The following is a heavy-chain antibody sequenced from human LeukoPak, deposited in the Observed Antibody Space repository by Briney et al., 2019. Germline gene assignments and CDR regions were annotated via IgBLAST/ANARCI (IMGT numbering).Heavy chain of an antibody. CDR3: ARGRQWLVYDY. D-gene: IGHD6-19*01. CDR1: GGSISSSSYY. V-gene: IGHV4-39*07. CDR2: INHSGST. Sequence: SETLSLTCTVSGGSISSSSYYWSWIRQPPGKGLEWIGEINHSGSTNYNPSLKSRVTISVDTSKNQFSLKLSSVTAADTAVYYCARGRQWLVYDYWGQETLVTVSS. J-gene: IGHJ4*02.